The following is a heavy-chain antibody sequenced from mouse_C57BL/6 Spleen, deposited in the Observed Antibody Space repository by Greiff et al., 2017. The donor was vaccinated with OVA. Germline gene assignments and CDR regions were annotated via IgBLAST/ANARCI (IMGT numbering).Heavy chain of an antibody. V-gene: IGHV1-64*01. J-gene: IGHJ4*01. D-gene: IGHD2-3*01. CDR2: IHPNSGST. CDR3: ARAFDGYYDYAMDY. CDR1: GYTFTSYW. Sequence: VQLQQSGAELVKPGASVKLSCKASGYTFTSYWMHWVKQRPGQGLEWIGMIHPNSGSTNSNEKFKSKATLTVDKSSSTAYMQLSSLTSEDSAVYYCARAFDGYYDYAMDYWGQGTSVTVSS.